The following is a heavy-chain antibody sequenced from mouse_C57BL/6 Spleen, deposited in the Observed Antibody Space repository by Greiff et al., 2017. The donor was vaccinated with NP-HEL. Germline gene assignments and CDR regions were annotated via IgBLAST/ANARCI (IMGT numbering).Heavy chain of an antibody. J-gene: IGHJ3*01. CDR2: ISYDGSN. CDR3: ARDGSSYEFAY. D-gene: IGHD1-1*01. CDR1: GYSITSGYY. Sequence: EVQLVESGPGLVKPSQSLSLTCSVTGYSITSGYYWNWIRQFPGNKLEWMGYISYDGSNNYNPSLKNRISITRDTSKNQFFLKLNSVTTEDTATYYCARDGSSYEFAYWGQGTLVTVSA. V-gene: IGHV3-6*01.